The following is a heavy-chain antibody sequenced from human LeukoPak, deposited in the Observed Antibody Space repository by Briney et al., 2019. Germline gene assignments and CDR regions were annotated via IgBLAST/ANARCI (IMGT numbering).Heavy chain of an antibody. CDR1: GFTFSSYE. CDR3: ARSGYCSSTSCPSYGYTGRAFDI. CDR2: ISSSGSTI. V-gene: IGHV3-48*03. Sequence: GGSLRLSCAASGFTFSSYEMNWVRQAPGKGLEWVSYISSSGSTIYYADSVKGRFTISRDNAKNSLYLQMNSLRAEDTALYYCARSGYCSSTSCPSYGYTGRAFDIWGQGTMVTVSS. D-gene: IGHD2-2*01. J-gene: IGHJ3*02.